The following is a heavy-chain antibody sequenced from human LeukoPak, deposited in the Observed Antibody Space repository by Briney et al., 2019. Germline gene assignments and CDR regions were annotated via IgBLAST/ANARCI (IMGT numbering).Heavy chain of an antibody. J-gene: IGHJ4*02. D-gene: IGHD5-18*01. V-gene: IGHV3-23*01. CDR1: GFTFSSYA. CDR2: ISGSGGST. Sequence: GGSQRLSCAASGFTFSSYAMSWVRQAPGKGLEWVSVISGSGGSTYYADSVKGRFTISRDNSKNTLYLQMNSLRAEDTAIYYCAKNQDLYVNTAKGYWGQGTLVTVSS. CDR3: AKNQDLYVNTAKGY.